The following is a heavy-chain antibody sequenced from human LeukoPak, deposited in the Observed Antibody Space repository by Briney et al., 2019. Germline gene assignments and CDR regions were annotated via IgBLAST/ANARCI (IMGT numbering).Heavy chain of an antibody. CDR2: INPNSGGT. Sequence: ASVKVSCKASGYTFTGYYMRWVRQAPGQGLEWMGWINPNSGGTNYAQKFQGRVTMTRDTSISTAYMELSRLRSDGTAVYYCARVEGAGYYYDSSGYYYVQFNYFDYWGQGTLVTVSS. J-gene: IGHJ4*02. V-gene: IGHV1-2*02. CDR1: GYTFTGYY. CDR3: ARVEGAGYYYDSSGYYYVQFNYFDY. D-gene: IGHD3-22*01.